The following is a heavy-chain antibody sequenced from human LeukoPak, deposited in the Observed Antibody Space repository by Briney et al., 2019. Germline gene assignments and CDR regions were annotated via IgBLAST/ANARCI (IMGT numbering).Heavy chain of an antibody. CDR1: GFTFSGSA. CDR3: TRRYSGSYPHAFDI. V-gene: IGHV3-73*01. D-gene: IGHD1-26*01. CDR2: IRSKANSYAT. Sequence: GGSLKLSWAASGFTFSGSAMHWVRQASGKGLEWVGRIRSKANSYATAYAASVKGRFTISRDDSKNTAYLQMNSLKTEDTAVYYCTRRYSGSYPHAFDIWGQGTMVTVSS. J-gene: IGHJ3*02.